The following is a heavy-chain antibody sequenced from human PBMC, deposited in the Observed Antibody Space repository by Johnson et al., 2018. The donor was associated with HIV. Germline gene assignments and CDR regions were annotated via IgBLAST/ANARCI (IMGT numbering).Heavy chain of an antibody. D-gene: IGHD6-13*01. V-gene: IGHV3-23*04. CDR3: AKSAAAGTVKVAFDI. CDR1: GFTFNNYA. J-gene: IGHJ3*02. Sequence: VQLVESGGGLAQPGGSLILSCAASGFTFNNYAMSWVRQAPGQGLEWGSAISGGGVNTYSADSVQGRFSITRDNSKNTLYLQLNSLRAEDTAVSYCAKSAAAGTVKVAFDIWGQGTMVTVSS. CDR2: ISGGGVNT.